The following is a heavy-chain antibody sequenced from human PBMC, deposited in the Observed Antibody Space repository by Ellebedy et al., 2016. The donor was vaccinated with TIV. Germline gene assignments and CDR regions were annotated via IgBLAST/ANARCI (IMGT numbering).Heavy chain of an antibody. Sequence: GESLKISCAASGFNFGGHAMKWVRQAPGKGLEWVSSIGSSAYTTHYADSVKGRFTISRDNSRNTLYLQMNSLRGEDTAVYFCAKDVRYTTGWGGALDIWGQGARSPSLQ. CDR2: IGSSAYTT. CDR1: GFNFGGHA. D-gene: IGHD2-8*02. CDR3: AKDVRYTTGWGGALDI. J-gene: IGHJ3*02. V-gene: IGHV3-23*01.